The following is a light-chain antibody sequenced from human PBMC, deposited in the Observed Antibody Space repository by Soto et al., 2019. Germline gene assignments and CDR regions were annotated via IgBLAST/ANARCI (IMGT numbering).Light chain of an antibody. CDR3: HSLDRSLTAWV. CDR2: GNS. J-gene: IGLJ3*02. V-gene: IGLV1-40*01. Sequence: QSVLTQPPSVSGAPGQRVTISCTGSSSNIGAGYDFSWYRRLPGAAPILLISGNSARPSGVPDRFSGSKSGPSAALAISGLQTDDEAYYYCHSLDRSLTAWVFGRGTKLTVL. CDR1: SSNIGAGYD.